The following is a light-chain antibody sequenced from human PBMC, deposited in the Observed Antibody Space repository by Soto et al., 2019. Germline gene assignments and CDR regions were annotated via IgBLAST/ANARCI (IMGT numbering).Light chain of an antibody. CDR1: SSDVGGYNY. Sequence: QSVLTQPASVSGSPGQSITISCTGTSSDVGGYNYVSWYQQHPGKAPKPMIYEVSNRPSGVSNRFSGSKSGNTASLTISGLQAEDEADYYCSSYTSSSPLVFGGGTKLTVL. CDR3: SSYTSSSPLV. CDR2: EVS. J-gene: IGLJ3*02. V-gene: IGLV2-14*01.